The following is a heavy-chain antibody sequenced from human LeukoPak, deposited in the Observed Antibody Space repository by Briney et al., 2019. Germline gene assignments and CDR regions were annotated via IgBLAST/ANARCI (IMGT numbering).Heavy chain of an antibody. CDR3: ARLDYGGNSRPDY. CDR1: GYSISSGYY. CDR2: IYHSGST. D-gene: IGHD4-23*01. Sequence: SETLSLTCTVSGYSISSGYYWGWIRQPPGKGLEWIGSIYHSGSTYYNPSLKSRVTISVDTSKNQFSLKLSSVTAADTAVYYCARLDYGGNSRPDYWGQGTLVTVSS. V-gene: IGHV4-38-2*02. J-gene: IGHJ4*02.